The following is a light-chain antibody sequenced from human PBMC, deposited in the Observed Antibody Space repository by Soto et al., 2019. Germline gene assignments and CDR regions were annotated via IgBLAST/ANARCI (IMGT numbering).Light chain of an antibody. CDR2: DAS. CDR3: QQRAIWPYT. J-gene: IGKJ2*01. Sequence: EIALTLSPATLSLSPGERATLSCWSNRTVLNFLTWYQQKPGQAPSLLIYDASNMATDIPSRFSGTGSGTDFRLTISSLEPEDFALYFCQQRAIWPYTFGPGTTLEIK. V-gene: IGKV3-11*01. CDR1: RTVLNF.